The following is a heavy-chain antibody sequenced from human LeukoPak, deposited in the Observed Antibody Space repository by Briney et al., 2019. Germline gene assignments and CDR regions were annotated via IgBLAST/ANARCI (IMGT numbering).Heavy chain of an antibody. Sequence: SETLSLTCIVSGVSISSISSNNYHWGWIRQPPGKGLEWIGSIYYSGSTYYNPSLKSRVTISVDTSKNQFSLKLSSVTAADTALYYCAREMGVVTAHGIDVWGQGTTVTVSS. CDR1: GVSISSISSNNYH. J-gene: IGHJ6*02. CDR3: AREMGVVTAHGIDV. CDR2: IYYSGST. D-gene: IGHD4-23*01. V-gene: IGHV4-39*02.